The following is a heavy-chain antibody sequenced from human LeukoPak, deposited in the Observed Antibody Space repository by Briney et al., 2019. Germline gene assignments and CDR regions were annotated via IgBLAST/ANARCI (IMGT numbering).Heavy chain of an antibody. CDR1: GFTFSDYA. J-gene: IGHJ4*02. D-gene: IGHD3-10*01. CDR2: ISFVGVRK. V-gene: IGHV3-30*04. CDR3: ARERQSSGYFDS. Sequence: GGSLRLSCAASGFTFSDYAMDWVRQAPGKWLEWVAVISFVGVRKYYVDSVKGRFIIYRDNSENTLFLHMSSLRTEDTAVYYCARERQSSGYFDSWGQGALVTVSS.